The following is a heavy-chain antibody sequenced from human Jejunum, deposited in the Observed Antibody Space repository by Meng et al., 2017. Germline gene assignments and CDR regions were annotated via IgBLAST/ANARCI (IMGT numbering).Heavy chain of an antibody. Sequence: GESLKISCEGSGFSFSTSSMHLVRQAPGKGLEYVSAISSNGDRIYYGNSVKGRFTISRDNSKNTLYLQMDNVRIGDMAVYYCAKWTTGSYNDYWGQGTLVTVSS. J-gene: IGHJ4*02. CDR1: GFSFSTSS. D-gene: IGHD3-10*01. CDR2: ISSNGDRI. CDR3: AKWTTGSYNDY. V-gene: IGHV3-64*01.